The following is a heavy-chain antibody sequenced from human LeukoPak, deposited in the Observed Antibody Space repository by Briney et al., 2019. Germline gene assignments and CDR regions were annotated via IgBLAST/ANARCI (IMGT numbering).Heavy chain of an antibody. CDR1: GGSISSGGYS. CDR3: ATMAAAGQFDY. D-gene: IGHD6-13*01. J-gene: IGHJ4*02. V-gene: IGHV4-61*08. Sequence: SQTLSLTCAVSGGSISSGGYSWSWIRQPPGKGLEWIGYIYYSGSANYNPSLKSRVTISVDTSKNQFSFKLSSVTAADTAVYYCATMAAAGQFDYWGQGTLVTVSS. CDR2: IYYSGSA.